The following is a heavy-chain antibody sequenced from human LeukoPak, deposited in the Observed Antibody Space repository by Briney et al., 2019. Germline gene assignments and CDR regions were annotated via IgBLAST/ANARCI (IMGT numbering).Heavy chain of an antibody. CDR2: ISGSGGST. CDR3: AKVKTAAARTDFDY. V-gene: IGHV3-23*01. Sequence: GGSLRLSCAAPGFTFSSYAMSWVRQAPGKGLEWVSAISGSGGSTYYADSVKGRFTLSRDNSKNTLYLQMNSLRAEDTAVYYCAKVKTAAARTDFDYWGQGTLVTVSS. D-gene: IGHD6-13*01. CDR1: GFTFSSYA. J-gene: IGHJ4*02.